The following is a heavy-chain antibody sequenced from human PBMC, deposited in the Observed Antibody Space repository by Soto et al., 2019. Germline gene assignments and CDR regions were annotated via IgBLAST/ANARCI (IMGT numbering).Heavy chain of an antibody. CDR2: IWHGRSNI. CDR3: ARVGQDYYYHGMGV. D-gene: IGHD1-26*01. CDR1: GFTVSSYG. J-gene: IGHJ6*02. Sequence: GGSLRLSCAASGFTVSSYGMHGVRQAPGKGLEWVAVIWHGRSNIYYADSVKGRLTISRENSKNTLYLQMNSVRAEYTYLYYSARVGQDYYYHGMGVWGQWTTVTVPS. V-gene: IGHV3-33*01.